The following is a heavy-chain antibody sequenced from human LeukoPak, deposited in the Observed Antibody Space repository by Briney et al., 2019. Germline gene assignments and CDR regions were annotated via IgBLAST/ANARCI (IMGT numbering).Heavy chain of an antibody. CDR3: AKVFTGYSGYDFDGEPYFDY. Sequence: PGGSLRLSCAASGFTFTTHWMSWVRQAPGKGLEWVANIKQDGSDKYYVESVKGRFTISRDNSKNTLYLQMNSLRAEDTAVYYCAKVFTGYSGYDFDGEPYFDYWGQGTLVTVSS. V-gene: IGHV3-7*03. CDR2: IKQDGSDK. CDR1: GFTFTTHW. J-gene: IGHJ4*02. D-gene: IGHD5-12*01.